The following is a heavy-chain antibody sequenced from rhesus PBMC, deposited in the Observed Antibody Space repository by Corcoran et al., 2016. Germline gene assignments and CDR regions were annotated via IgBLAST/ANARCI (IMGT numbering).Heavy chain of an antibody. V-gene: IGHV4-93*01. CDR1: GGSISSSTW. Sequence: QVQLQESGPAVVKPSEPLSLTCAVSGGSISSSTWWRWIRQSPGRGLEWIGGIYGSGGRTEHHPARQGRVSITKCTSKRQCSRRLSFAPAADTAVCYCSTAAAGHLGLDYWGQGVLVTVSS. D-gene: IGHD6-31*01. CDR2: IYGSGGRT. J-gene: IGHJ4*01. CDR3: STAAAGHLGLDY.